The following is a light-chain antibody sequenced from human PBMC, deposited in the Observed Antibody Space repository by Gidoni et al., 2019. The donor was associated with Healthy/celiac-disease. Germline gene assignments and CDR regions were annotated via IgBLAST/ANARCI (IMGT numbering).Light chain of an antibody. V-gene: IGKV3-15*01. CDR1: QSISNN. CDR2: GAS. J-gene: IGKJ5*01. CDR3: QQYNNWPPIT. Sequence: EIVMTQSPATLSVSPGERATLSCRASQSISNNLAWYQQKPGQAPRLLISGASTRATGIPARFSGSGPGTEFTLTINSLQSEDFAVYYCQQYNNWPPITFGQGTRLEIK.